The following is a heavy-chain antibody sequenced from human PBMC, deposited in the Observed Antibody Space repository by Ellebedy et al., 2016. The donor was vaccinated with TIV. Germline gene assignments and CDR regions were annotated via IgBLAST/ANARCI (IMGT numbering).Heavy chain of an antibody. CDR3: ARDPTQREKLPHGNGEDDLDV. D-gene: IGHD3-3*01. CDR2: IDKDGNEK. J-gene: IGHJ6*02. V-gene: IGHV3-7*03. CDR1: GGSISRSSYYW. Sequence: PSETLSLTCTVSGGSISRSSYYWMTWVRQAPGKGLEWVANIDKDGNEKYYVYSVRGRLTISRDNAKNSLYLQMNSLRAEDTAVYYCARDPTQREKLPHGNGEDDLDVWGQGTTVSVSS.